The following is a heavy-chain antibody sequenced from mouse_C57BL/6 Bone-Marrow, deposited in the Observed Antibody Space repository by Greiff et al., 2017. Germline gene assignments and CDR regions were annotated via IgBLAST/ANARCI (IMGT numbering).Heavy chain of an antibody. CDR3: AGYDYEDAMDY. J-gene: IGHJ4*01. CDR2: IWGVGST. CDR1: GFSLTSYG. D-gene: IGHD2-4*01. Sequence: VNLLASGPGLVAPSQSLSITCPVSGFSLTSYGVDWVRQSPGTGLAWLGVIWGVGSTNYNSALKSRLSISKDNSKSHVFLKMNSRQTDDAAMYYCAGYDYEDAMDYWGQGTSVTVSS. V-gene: IGHV2-6*01.